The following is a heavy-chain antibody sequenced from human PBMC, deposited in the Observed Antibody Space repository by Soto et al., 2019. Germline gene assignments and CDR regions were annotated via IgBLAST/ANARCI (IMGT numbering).Heavy chain of an antibody. CDR1: GDSISSGGYY. D-gene: IGHD1-1*01. V-gene: IGHV4-30-4*01. CDR2: ISYSWTT. Sequence: SETLSLTCTVSGDSISSGGYYWSWIRQPPGKGLEWIAYISYSWTTFYNPSLRSRVSISADKCKNQFTLELKSVTVADTAVYYCGTGRASWYIDFWGQGTLVTVSS. CDR3: GTGRASWYIDF. J-gene: IGHJ4*02.